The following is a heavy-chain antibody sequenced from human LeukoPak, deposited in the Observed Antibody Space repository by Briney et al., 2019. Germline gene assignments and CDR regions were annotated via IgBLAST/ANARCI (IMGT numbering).Heavy chain of an antibody. CDR3: ARVPVVPAAIWQDASMHYFDY. Sequence: PGGSLRLSCAASGFTFSSYWMHWVRQAPGKGLVWVSRITSDGSSTSYADSVKGRFTISRDNAKNTLYLQMNSLRAEDTAVYYCARVPVVPAAIWQDASMHYFDYWGQGTLVTVSS. J-gene: IGHJ4*02. CDR1: GFTFSSYW. V-gene: IGHV3-74*01. CDR2: ITSDGSST. D-gene: IGHD2-2*02.